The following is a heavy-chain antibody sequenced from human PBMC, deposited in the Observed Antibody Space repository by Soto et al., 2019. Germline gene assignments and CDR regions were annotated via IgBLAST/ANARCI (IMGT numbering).Heavy chain of an antibody. D-gene: IGHD3-10*01. J-gene: IGHJ5*02. CDR3: ARDAYGSGNWFDP. CDR2: IYYSGST. V-gene: IGHV4-59*12. Sequence: PSETLSLTCTVSGGSISSYYWSWIRQPPGKGLEWIGYIYYSGSTNYNPSLKSRVTISVDTSKNQFSLKLSSVTAADTAVYYCARDAYGSGNWFDPWGQGTLVTVSS. CDR1: GGSISSYY.